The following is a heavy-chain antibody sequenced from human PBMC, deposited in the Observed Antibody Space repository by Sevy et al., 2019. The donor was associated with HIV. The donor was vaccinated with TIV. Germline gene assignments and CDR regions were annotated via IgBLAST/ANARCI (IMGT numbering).Heavy chain of an antibody. Sequence: GGSLRLSCVASGFTFSSNWMTRVRQAPGKGLEWVANVKQDMSEKYYADSVKGRFTISRDNAKNSLYLQMNSLRAEDTAVYYCARAQQVTMLVVIGGLYFDLWGQGTLVTVSS. CDR2: VKQDMSEK. V-gene: IGHV3-7*01. J-gene: IGHJ4*02. D-gene: IGHD2-21*01. CDR3: ARAQQVTMLVVIGGLYFDL. CDR1: GFTFSSNW.